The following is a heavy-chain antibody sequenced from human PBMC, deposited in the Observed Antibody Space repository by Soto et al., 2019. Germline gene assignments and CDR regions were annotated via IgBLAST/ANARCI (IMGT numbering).Heavy chain of an antibody. Sequence: DVQLVESGGGVIQPGGSLRLSCAISGFSVYGNYMSWVRQAPGKGLEWVSVIYAYSAGTTVYAESVRGRFTISRDTSKNTVDLQMNSLGAEDTAVYYCARGLNGDVWGRGTLVSVSS. V-gene: IGHV3-53*01. CDR2: IYAYSAGTT. D-gene: IGHD2-21*01. CDR1: GFSVYGNY. CDR3: ARGLNGDV. J-gene: IGHJ4*02.